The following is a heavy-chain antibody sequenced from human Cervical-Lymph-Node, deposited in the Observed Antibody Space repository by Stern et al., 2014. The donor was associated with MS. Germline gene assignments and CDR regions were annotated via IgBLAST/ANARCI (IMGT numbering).Heavy chain of an antibody. CDR2: IAYDGSNE. Sequence: VQLLESGGGVVQPGRSLRLSCAASGFTFSSYAMHWVRQAPGKGLEWVAVIAYDGSNEYYADSVKGRFTISRDNSKNTLYLQMNSLRAEDTAVYYCARDRWRGLYYGMDVWGQGTTVTVSS. CDR1: GFTFSSYA. D-gene: IGHD5-24*01. J-gene: IGHJ6*02. CDR3: ARDRWRGLYYGMDV. V-gene: IGHV3-30*01.